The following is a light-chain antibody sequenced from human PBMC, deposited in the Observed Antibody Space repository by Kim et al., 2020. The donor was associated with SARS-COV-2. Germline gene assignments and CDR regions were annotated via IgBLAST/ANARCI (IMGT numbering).Light chain of an antibody. CDR1: QSLVDSNGNTD. J-gene: IGKJ5*01. CDR3: MRATQFPL. V-gene: IGKV2-24*01. Sequence: DIVMTQTPLSSPVTLGQPASISCRSSQSLVDSNGNTDLSWLQQRPGQPPRLLIYEISRRFSGVPDRFSGSGAGTDFTLKISRVEAEDVGIYYCMRATQFPLFCQGARLEIK. CDR2: EIS.